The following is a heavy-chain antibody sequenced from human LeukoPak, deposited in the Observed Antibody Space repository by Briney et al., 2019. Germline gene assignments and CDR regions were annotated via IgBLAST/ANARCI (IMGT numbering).Heavy chain of an antibody. Sequence: SVKVSCKASGGTFSSYAISWVRQAPGQGLEWMGRIIPIFGTANYAQKFQGRVTITTDESTSTAYMELSSLRSEDTAVYYCARGSQDDYGDHKLSGPWGQGTLVTVSS. D-gene: IGHD4-17*01. CDR1: GGTFSSYA. J-gene: IGHJ5*02. CDR2: IIPIFGTA. V-gene: IGHV1-69*05. CDR3: ARGSQDDYGDHKLSGP.